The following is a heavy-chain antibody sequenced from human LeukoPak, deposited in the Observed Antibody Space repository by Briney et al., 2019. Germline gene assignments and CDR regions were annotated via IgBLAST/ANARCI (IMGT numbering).Heavy chain of an antibody. D-gene: IGHD4-17*01. V-gene: IGHV1-69*05. CDR3: ARDVHGDYGSGWFDP. Sequence: ASVKVSCKTSGGTSNNSAISWVRQAPGQGLEWLGGIMPLFGTAGYAQKFQGRVTITKDESTRTVYLELTSLTSDDTAVYYCARDVHGDYGSGWFDPWGQGTLVSVSS. CDR1: GGTSNNSA. J-gene: IGHJ5*02. CDR2: IMPLFGTA.